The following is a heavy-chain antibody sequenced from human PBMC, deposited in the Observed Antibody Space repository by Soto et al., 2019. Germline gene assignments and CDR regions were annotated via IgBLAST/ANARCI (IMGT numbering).Heavy chain of an antibody. Sequence: QVQLVQSGAEVKKPGASVKVSCKASGYTFTSYGISWVRQAPGQGLEWMGWMSAYNGNTNYAQKLQGRVTMTTDTSTSTAYMELRSLRSDDTAVYYCARDIGYYDSSGYYYGGSRYFDYWGQGTLVTVSS. CDR3: ARDIGYYDSSGYYYGGSRYFDY. V-gene: IGHV1-18*01. J-gene: IGHJ4*02. CDR1: GYTFTSYG. CDR2: MSAYNGNT. D-gene: IGHD3-22*01.